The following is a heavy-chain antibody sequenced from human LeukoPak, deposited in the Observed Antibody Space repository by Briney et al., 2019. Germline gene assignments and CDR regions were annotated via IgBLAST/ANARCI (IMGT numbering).Heavy chain of an antibody. V-gene: IGHV4-34*01. CDR2: INHSGST. D-gene: IGHD4-11*01. Sequence: SETLSLTCSVYGGSFNGFYWSWIRQPPGKGLEGIGEINHSGSTNYNPSLKSRVTISVDTSKSQFSLKLSSVTAADTAVYYCARGNEIPVRQIDYWGQGTLVTVSS. J-gene: IGHJ4*02. CDR3: ARGNEIPVRQIDY. CDR1: GGSFNGFY.